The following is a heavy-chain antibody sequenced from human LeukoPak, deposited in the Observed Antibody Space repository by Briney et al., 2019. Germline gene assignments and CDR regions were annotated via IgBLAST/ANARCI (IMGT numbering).Heavy chain of an antibody. CDR3: ARGQWLVRSWFDP. J-gene: IGHJ5*02. D-gene: IGHD6-19*01. CDR1: GGSFSGYY. V-gene: IGHV4-34*01. Sequence: SEALSLTCAVYGGSFSGYYWSWIRQPPGKGLEWIGEINHSGSTNYNPSLKSRVTISVDTSKNQFSLKLSPVTAADTAVYYCARGQWLVRSWFDPWGQGTLVTVSS. CDR2: INHSGST.